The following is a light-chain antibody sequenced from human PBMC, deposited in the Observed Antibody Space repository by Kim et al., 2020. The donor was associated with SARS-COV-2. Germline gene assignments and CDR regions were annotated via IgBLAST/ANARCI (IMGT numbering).Light chain of an antibody. CDR1: KSNIGRNS. CDR3: AAWDDSLNVV. Sequence: PGQGITTSCSGSKSNIGRNSVNWYQQFPGTAPKILIYSNDQRSSGVPDRFSGSKSGTAASLAITEHRSEDEAEYFCAAWDDSLNVVFGGGTQLTVL. V-gene: IGLV1-44*01. J-gene: IGLJ2*01. CDR2: SND.